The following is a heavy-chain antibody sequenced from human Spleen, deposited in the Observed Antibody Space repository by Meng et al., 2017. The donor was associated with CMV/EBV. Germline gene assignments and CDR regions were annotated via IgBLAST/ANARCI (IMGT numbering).Heavy chain of an antibody. CDR3: AKGGPGLPQLFDY. V-gene: IGHV3-23*01. D-gene: IGHD3-16*01. CDR2: ISGSGGDT. Sequence: GGSLRLSCAASGFTFSSYGMSWVRQAPGKGLEWVSAISGSGGDTYYADSVKGRFTISRDNSKNTLYLQMNSLRAEDTAEYYSAKGGPGLPQLFDYWGQGTLVTVSS. J-gene: IGHJ4*02. CDR1: GFTFSSYG.